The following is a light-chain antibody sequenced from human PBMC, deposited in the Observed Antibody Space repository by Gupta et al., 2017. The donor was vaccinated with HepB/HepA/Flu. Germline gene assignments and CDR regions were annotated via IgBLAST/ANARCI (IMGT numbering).Light chain of an antibody. Sequence: DIQMTQSPSSLSASLGDRVTISCRASETINTFLNWYQQRPGKAPRLLIYAASSLQSGIPSRFNGNGSGTDFTLTISSLQPEDFATYYCQHTCSRPPWTFGQGTKVEMK. CDR3: QHTCSRPPWT. J-gene: IGKJ1*01. CDR1: ETINTF. CDR2: AAS. V-gene: IGKV1-39*01.